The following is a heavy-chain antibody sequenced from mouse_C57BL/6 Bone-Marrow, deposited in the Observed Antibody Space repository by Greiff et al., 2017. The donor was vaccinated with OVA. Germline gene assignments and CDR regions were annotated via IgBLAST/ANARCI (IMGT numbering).Heavy chain of an antibody. D-gene: IGHD2-14*01. Sequence: EVQLLESGGGLVKPGGSLKLSCAASGFTFSSYSMTWVRQTPEKRLEWVANISDGGSYTSYPDNVKGRVTISRDNAKNSLYLQMNHLRAEDTAMYYCSIVYDRYFDDWGTGTTLTVSS. CDR3: SIVYDRYFDD. J-gene: IGHJ1*03. CDR2: ISDGGSYT. CDR1: GFTFSSYS. V-gene: IGHV5-4*01.